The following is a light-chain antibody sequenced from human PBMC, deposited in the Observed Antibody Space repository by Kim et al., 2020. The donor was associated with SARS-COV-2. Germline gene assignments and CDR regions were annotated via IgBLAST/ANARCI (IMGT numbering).Light chain of an antibody. CDR1: SLRRNF. J-gene: IGLJ1*01. V-gene: IGLV3-19*01. Sequence: SSELTQDPTVSVALGQTVRITCQGDSLRRNFANWYRQKPGQAPVLVFYGRNFRPSGIPDRFSGSNSENTASLTISGVQAEDEADYYCSSRMGNSYHHVFGHGTRVTVL. CDR2: GRN. CDR3: SSRMGNSYHHV.